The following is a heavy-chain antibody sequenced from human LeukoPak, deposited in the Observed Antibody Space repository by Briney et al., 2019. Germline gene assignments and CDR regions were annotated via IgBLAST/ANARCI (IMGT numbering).Heavy chain of an antibody. V-gene: IGHV3-30*02. CDR2: IRYDGSKK. D-gene: IGHD6-19*01. Sequence: GGSLRLSCTASGFAFRGHAMHWVRQAPGKGLEWVAFIRYDGSKKFYADSVRGRFTISRDNAKNSLYLQMNSLRAEDTAVYYCARDGGIAVAGDAFDIWGQGTMVTVSS. J-gene: IGHJ3*02. CDR3: ARDGGIAVAGDAFDI. CDR1: GFAFRGHA.